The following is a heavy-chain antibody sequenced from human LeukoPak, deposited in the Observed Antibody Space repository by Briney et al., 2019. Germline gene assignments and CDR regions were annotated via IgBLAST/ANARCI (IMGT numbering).Heavy chain of an antibody. CDR1: GGSLSSYY. Sequence: NPSETLSLTCTVSGGSLSSYYWSWIRQPPGKGLEWIGHIYYSGSTNYNPSLKSRVTMSVDTSKNQFSLKLSSVTAADTAVYYCARLVAGTIDYWGQGTLVTVSS. D-gene: IGHD6-25*01. J-gene: IGHJ4*02. CDR2: IYYSGST. V-gene: IGHV4-59*12. CDR3: ARLVAGTIDY.